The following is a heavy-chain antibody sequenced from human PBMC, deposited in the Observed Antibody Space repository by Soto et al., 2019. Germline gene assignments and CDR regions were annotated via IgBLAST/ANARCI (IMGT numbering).Heavy chain of an antibody. CDR2: IYSGGST. CDR3: ARGKWAGAATPIEY. CDR1: GFTVSSNY. V-gene: IGHV3-53*01. J-gene: IGHJ4*02. Sequence: EVQLVESGVGLIQPGGSLRLACAASGFTVSSNYMSWVRQAPGKGLGWVSVIYSGGSTYYADTVKARFTIARDNSKNTRSIQMNSLIAEDTAVYYCARGKWAGAATPIEYCGQGTLVTVSS. D-gene: IGHD2-15*01.